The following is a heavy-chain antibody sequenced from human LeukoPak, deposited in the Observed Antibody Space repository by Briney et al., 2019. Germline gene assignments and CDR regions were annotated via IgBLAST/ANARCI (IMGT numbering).Heavy chain of an antibody. CDR1: GVTFSSYS. Sequence: PGGSLRLSCAASGVTFSSYSMNWGGQAPGKGLGWVSGMSWSTGNGGYADSVKGRFTISRDNATNSLYLQMNSLRADDTAVYYCARDAPSIGGARIFYYYYYYMDVWGKGTTVTVSS. CDR2: MSWSTGNG. D-gene: IGHD1-26*01. CDR3: ARDAPSIGGARIFYYYYYYMDV. V-gene: IGHV3-21*01. J-gene: IGHJ6*03.